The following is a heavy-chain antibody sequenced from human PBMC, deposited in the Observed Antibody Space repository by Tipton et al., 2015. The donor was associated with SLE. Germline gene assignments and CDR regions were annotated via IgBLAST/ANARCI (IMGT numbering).Heavy chain of an antibody. V-gene: IGHV4-59*12. CDR2: IYYSGST. Sequence: LRLSCTVSGGSISSYYWSWIRQPPGKGLEWIGYIYYSGSTYYNPSLKSRVTISVDTSKNQFSLKLSSVTAADTAVYYCAREWVTMVQGVQGGMDVWGQGTTVTVSS. J-gene: IGHJ6*02. CDR1: GGSISSYY. CDR3: AREWVTMVQGVQGGMDV. D-gene: IGHD3-10*01.